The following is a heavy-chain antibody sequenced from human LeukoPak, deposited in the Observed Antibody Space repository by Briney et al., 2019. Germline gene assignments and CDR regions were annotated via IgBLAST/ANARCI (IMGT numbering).Heavy chain of an antibody. J-gene: IGHJ3*02. D-gene: IGHD6-19*01. V-gene: IGHV4-59*01. CDR3: AREVDSSTAFDI. CDR1: GGSISSYD. Sequence: SETLSLTCTVSGGSISSYDWSWIRQPPGKGLEWIGYIYYSGSTNYNPSLKSRVTISVDTSKNQFSLKLSSVTAADTAVYYCAREVDSSTAFDIWGQGTMVTVSS. CDR2: IYYSGST.